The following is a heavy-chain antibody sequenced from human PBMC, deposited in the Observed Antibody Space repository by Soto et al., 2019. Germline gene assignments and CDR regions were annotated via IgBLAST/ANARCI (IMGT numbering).Heavy chain of an antibody. CDR2: ISAYNGNT. J-gene: IGHJ4*02. Sequence: ASVKVSCKASGYTFTSYGISWVRQAPGQGLEWMGWISAYNGNTNYAQKLQGKVTMTKDTSKSTAYMELRSLRSDDTAVYYCARERIRYGSRTFDYWGQGTLVTVSS. CDR1: GYTFTSYG. D-gene: IGHD3-10*01. CDR3: ARERIRYGSRTFDY. V-gene: IGHV1-18*01.